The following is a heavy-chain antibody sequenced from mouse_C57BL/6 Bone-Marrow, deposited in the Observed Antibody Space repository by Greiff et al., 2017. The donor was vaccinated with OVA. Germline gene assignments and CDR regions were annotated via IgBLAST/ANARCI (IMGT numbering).Heavy chain of an antibody. CDR3: ARRHGSSPYYYAMDY. V-gene: IGHV1-82*01. D-gene: IGHD1-1*01. J-gene: IGHJ4*01. CDR1: GYAFSSSW. CDR2: IYPGDGDT. Sequence: VQLQQSGPELVKPGASVKISCKASGYAFSSSWMNWVKQRPGKGLEWIGRIYPGDGDTNYNGKFKGKATLTADKSSSTAYMQLSSLTSEDSAVYFCARRHGSSPYYYAMDYWGQGTSVTVSS.